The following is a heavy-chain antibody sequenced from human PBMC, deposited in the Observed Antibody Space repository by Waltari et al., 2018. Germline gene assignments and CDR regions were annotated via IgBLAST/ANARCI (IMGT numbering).Heavy chain of an antibody. CDR3: ARGYYGSGRSN. CDR2: INHSGST. Sequence: QVQLQQWGAGLLKPSETLSLTCAVYGGSFSGYYWSWIRQPPGKGLEWIGEINHSGSTNYNPSLKSRVTISVDTSKNQFSRKLSSVTAADTAVYYCARGYYGSGRSNWGQGTLVTVSS. CDR1: GGSFSGYY. V-gene: IGHV4-34*01. D-gene: IGHD3-10*01. J-gene: IGHJ4*02.